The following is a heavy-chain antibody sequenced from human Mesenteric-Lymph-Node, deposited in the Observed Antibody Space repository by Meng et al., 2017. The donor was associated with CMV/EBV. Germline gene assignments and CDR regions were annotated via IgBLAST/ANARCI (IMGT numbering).Heavy chain of an antibody. CDR3: ASPATTDYDFWSGYWRAFDI. CDR1: GGSFSGYY. D-gene: IGHD3-3*01. CDR2: INHSGST. J-gene: IGHJ3*02. Sequence: SKTLSLTCAVYGGSFSGYYWSWIRQPPGKGLEWIGEINHSGSTNYNPSLKSRVTISVDTSKNQFSLKLSSVTAADTAVYYCASPATTDYDFWSGYWRAFDIWGQGTMVTVSS. V-gene: IGHV4-34*01.